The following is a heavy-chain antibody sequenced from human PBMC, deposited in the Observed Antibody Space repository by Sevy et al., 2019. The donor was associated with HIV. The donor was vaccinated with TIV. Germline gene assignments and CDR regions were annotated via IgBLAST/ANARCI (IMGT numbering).Heavy chain of an antibody. CDR3: ARVAVSYCTNDCYHRFDY. CDR2: ISYDGTYK. J-gene: IGHJ4*02. V-gene: IGHV3-30-3*01. D-gene: IGHD2-8*01. Sequence: GGSLRLSCAVSGFSFSHYAFDWVRQAPGMGLEWVSLISYDGTYKYYADSVKGRFTISRDNSKNTLYLQMNSLRGNDTAVYYCARVAVSYCTNDCYHRFDYWGPRALVTVSS. CDR1: GFSFSHYA.